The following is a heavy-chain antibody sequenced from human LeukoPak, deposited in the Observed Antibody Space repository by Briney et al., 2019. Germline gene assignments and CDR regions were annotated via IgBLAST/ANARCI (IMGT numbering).Heavy chain of an antibody. CDR1: VGTFSSYA. J-gene: IGHJ5*02. CDR3: AREYYYDSSGYRSNNWFDP. D-gene: IGHD3-22*01. V-gene: IGHV1-69*04. CDR2: IIPILGIA. Sequence: SVKVSCKACVGTFSSYAISWVRQAPGQGLEWMGRIIPILGIANYAQKFQGRVTITAHKSTSTAYRELSSLRCEDTAVYYWAREYYYDSSGYRSNNWFDPWGQGTLVTVSS.